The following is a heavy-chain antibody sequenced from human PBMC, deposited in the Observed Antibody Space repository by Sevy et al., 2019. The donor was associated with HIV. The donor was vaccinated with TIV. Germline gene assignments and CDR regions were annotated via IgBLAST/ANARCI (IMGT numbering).Heavy chain of an antibody. Sequence: GGSLRLSCAASGFTFSSYGMHWVRQAPGKGLEWVAVISYDGSNKYYADSVKGRFTISRDNSKNTLYLQMNSLRAEDTAVYYCAKNELDIVVVPAALDYWGQRTLVTVSS. CDR3: AKNELDIVVVPAALDY. CDR1: GFTFSSYG. J-gene: IGHJ4*02. CDR2: ISYDGSNK. D-gene: IGHD2-2*03. V-gene: IGHV3-30*18.